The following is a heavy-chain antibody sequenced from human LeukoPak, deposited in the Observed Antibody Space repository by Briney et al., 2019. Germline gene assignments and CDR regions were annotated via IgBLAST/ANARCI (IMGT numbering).Heavy chain of an antibody. V-gene: IGHV4-4*07. CDR3: ARDTYNYGSSAYYFDY. J-gene: IGHJ4*02. D-gene: IGHD5-18*01. CDR2: IYTSGST. CDR1: GGSISGYY. Sequence: PSETLSLTCTVSGGSISGYYWSWIRQPPGKGLDWIGRIYTSGSTNYNPSLKSRVTMSVDTSKNQFSLKLSSVTAADTAVYYCARDTYNYGSSAYYFDYWGQGTLVTVSS.